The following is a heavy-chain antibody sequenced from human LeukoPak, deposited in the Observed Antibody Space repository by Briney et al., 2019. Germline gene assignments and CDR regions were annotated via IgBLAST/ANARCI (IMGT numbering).Heavy chain of an antibody. CDR2: IYTSGSS. D-gene: IGHD3-10*01. J-gene: IGHJ4*02. CDR3: ARDIGGVDY. CDR1: GGSISNGSYC. Sequence: SETLSLTCTVSGGSISNGSYCWSWIPQPAGKGLEWIGRIYTSGSSNYNPSLKSRVTISVDTPKNQFSLKLSCVTAADTAVYYCARDIGGVDYWGQGTLVTVSS. V-gene: IGHV4-61*02.